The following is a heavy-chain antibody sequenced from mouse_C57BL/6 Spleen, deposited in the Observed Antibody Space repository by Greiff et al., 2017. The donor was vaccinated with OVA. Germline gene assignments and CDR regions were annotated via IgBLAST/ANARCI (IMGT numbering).Heavy chain of an antibody. V-gene: IGHV1-61*01. CDR1: GSTFTSYW. CDR3: ARREGLMDY. Sequence: QVQLQQPGAELVRPGSSVKLSCKASGSTFTSYWMAWVKQRPGQGLEWIGNIYSSDSGTHYNQKFKDKAILTVDKSSSTAYMQLSSLTSEDSAVYYCARREGLMDYWGQGTSVTVSS. J-gene: IGHJ4*01. CDR2: IYSSDSGT.